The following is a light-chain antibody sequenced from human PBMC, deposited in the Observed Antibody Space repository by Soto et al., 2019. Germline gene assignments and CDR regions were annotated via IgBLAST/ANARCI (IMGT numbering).Light chain of an antibody. CDR1: QDISSW. Sequence: DIQMTQSPSFVSASVGDRITITCRASQDISSWLAWHQQKPGKAPKLLIYSASTLQSGVPSRFIGSGSGTDFTLTISRLHPEDLAPCFCQQGSSFPLTFGGGTKVEIK. V-gene: IGKV1-12*01. CDR3: QQGSSFPLT. J-gene: IGKJ4*01. CDR2: SAS.